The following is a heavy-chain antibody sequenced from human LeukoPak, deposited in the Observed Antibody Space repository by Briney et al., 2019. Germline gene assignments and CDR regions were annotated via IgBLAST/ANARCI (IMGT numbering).Heavy chain of an antibody. D-gene: IGHD6-19*01. CDR2: IYYSGST. J-gene: IGHJ3*02. CDR3: ARHAIAVAGGAFDI. CDR1: GGSISSGDYY. Sequence: SQTLSLTCTVSGGSISSGDYYWSWIRQPPGKGLEWIGYIYYSGSTNYNPSLKSRVTISVDTSKNQFSLKLSSVTAADTAVYYCARHAIAVAGGAFDIWGQGTMVTVSS. V-gene: IGHV4-61*08.